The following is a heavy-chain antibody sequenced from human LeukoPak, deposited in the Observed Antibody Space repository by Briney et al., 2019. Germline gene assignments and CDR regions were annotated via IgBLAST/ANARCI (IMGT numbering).Heavy chain of an antibody. CDR2: ISGSGGST. Sequence: PGGSLRLSCAASGFTFSSYAMSWVRQAPGKGLEWVSAISGSGGSTYYADSVKGRFTISRDNSKNTLYLRMNSLRAEDTAVYYCAKVSSSWYLSDYWGQGTLVTVSS. CDR3: AKVSSSWYLSDY. V-gene: IGHV3-23*01. D-gene: IGHD6-13*01. CDR1: GFTFSSYA. J-gene: IGHJ4*02.